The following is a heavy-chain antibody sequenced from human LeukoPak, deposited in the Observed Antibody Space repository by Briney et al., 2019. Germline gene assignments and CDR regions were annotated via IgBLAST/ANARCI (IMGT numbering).Heavy chain of an antibody. V-gene: IGHV4-59*11. CDR1: GGSMSSHY. CDR3: ARETLDGGWYHDY. J-gene: IGHJ4*02. CDR2: IYYSGTT. Sequence: SSETLSLTCTVSGGSMSSHYWSWVRQPPGKGLEWIGYIYYSGTTTYNPSLKSRVTISIDTSKNQFSLKLRSVTAADTAVYYCARETLDGGWYHDYWGQGTLVTVSS. D-gene: IGHD6-19*01.